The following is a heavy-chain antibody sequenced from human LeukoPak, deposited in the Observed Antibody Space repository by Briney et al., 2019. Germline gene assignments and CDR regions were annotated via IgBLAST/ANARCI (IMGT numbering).Heavy chain of an antibody. D-gene: IGHD3-16*02. V-gene: IGHV3-7*01. CDR2: IKQEGSEK. CDR1: GFTFSGYW. CDR3: ARFISSFDY. Sequence: GGSLRLSCTASGFTFSGYWMNWVRQAPGKGLEWMANIKQEGSEKYYVDSVKGRFTISRDNAKNSLYLQMNSLRAEDTAVYYCARFISSFDYWGQGTLVTVSS. J-gene: IGHJ4*02.